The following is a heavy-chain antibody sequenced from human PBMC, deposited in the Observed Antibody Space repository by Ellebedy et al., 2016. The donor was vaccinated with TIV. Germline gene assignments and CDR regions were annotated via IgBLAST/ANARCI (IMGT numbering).Heavy chain of an antibody. Sequence: PGGSLRLSCAASGFTFSSYAMHWVRQAPGKGLEWVAVISYDGSNKYYADSVKGRFTISRDNSKNSLYLQMNSLRAEDTAVYYCARGTYSSSWYGMDFWGQGTPVTVSS. J-gene: IGHJ4*02. CDR3: ARGTYSSSWYGMDF. CDR1: GFTFSSYA. CDR2: ISYDGSNK. V-gene: IGHV3-30-3*01. D-gene: IGHD6-13*01.